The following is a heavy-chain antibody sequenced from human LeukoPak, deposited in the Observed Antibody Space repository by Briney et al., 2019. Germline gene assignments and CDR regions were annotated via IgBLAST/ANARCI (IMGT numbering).Heavy chain of an antibody. CDR1: GGSISSSSYY. V-gene: IGHV4-39*01. D-gene: IGHD1-26*01. J-gene: IGHJ4*02. CDR3: ARTLSGSYRQYYFDY. CDR2: IYYSGST. Sequence: PSETLSLTCTVSGGSISSSSYYWGWIRQPPGKGLEWIGSIYYSGSTYYNPSLKSRVTISVDTSKNQFSLKLSSVAAADTAVYYCARTLSGSYRQYYFDYWGQGTLVTVSS.